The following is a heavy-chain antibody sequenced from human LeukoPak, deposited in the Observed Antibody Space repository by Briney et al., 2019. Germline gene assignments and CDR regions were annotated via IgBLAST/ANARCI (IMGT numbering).Heavy chain of an antibody. D-gene: IGHD6-13*01. V-gene: IGHV4-4*07. CDR1: GVSVNSYY. J-gene: IGHJ4*02. Sequence: SETLSLTCTVSGVSVNSYYWSWLRQPAGKGLEWIGRIYTSGSTSYNPSLRSRLTMSVDTSKNQFSLNLSSVTAADTAVYYCARFTKDSSSSSGYYFDYWGQGTPVTVSS. CDR3: ARFTKDSSSSSGYYFDY. CDR2: IYTSGST.